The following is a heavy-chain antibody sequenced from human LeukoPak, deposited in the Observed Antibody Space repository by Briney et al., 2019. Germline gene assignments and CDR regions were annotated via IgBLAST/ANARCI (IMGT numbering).Heavy chain of an antibody. CDR3: VTTVTTSYGDY. CDR2: ISSNGGST. J-gene: IGHJ4*02. D-gene: IGHD4-17*01. Sequence: PGGSPRLSCSASRFTFSSYAMHWVRQAPGKGLEYVSAISSNGGSTYYADSVKGRFTISRDNSKNTLYLQMSSLRAEDTAVYYCVTTVTTSYGDYWGQGTLVTVSS. V-gene: IGHV3-64D*06. CDR1: RFTFSSYA.